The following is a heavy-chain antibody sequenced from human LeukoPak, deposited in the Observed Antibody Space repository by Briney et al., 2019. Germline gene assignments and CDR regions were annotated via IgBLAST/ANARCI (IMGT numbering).Heavy chain of an antibody. D-gene: IGHD3-10*01. J-gene: IGHJ6*02. CDR2: ISYDGSNK. CDR1: GFTFSSYA. V-gene: IGHV3-30-3*01. Sequence: PGGSLRLSCAASGFTFSSYAMHWVRQVPGKGLEWVAVISYDGSNKYYADSVKGRFTTSRDNSKNTLYVQMNSLSAEDTAVYYCARNFGSGRRYYYYVMDVWGQGTTVTVAS. CDR3: ARNFGSGRRYYYYVMDV.